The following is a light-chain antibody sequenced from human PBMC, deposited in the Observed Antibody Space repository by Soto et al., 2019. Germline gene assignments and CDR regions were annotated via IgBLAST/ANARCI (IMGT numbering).Light chain of an antibody. CDR1: QSVGSD. J-gene: IGKJ1*01. V-gene: IGKV3-15*01. CDR3: QQYNNWPRT. Sequence: IELTQSPATLSASPGERATISCRASQSVGSDLAWYHQKPGQAPRLLIYSASTMPTGIPARFSGSGSGTEFTLTISSLQSEDFAAYYCQQYNNWPRTFGQGTKVEIK. CDR2: SAS.